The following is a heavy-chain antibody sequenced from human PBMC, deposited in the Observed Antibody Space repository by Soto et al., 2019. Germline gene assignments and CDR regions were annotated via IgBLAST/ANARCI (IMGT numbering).Heavy chain of an antibody. CDR1: GFSLSSNGVG. CDR2: IYWDDSK. CDR3: ASKGSGIYAFDC. V-gene: IGHV2-5*02. Sequence: QITLKESGPTLVKPTQTLTLTCPFSGFSLSSNGVGVGWIRQPPGKALEWLAVIYWDDSKHYSPSLKSSFTITKKTSKNQVVLKMTNMDPVDTATYYCASKGSGIYAFDCWGQGTMVNVSS. D-gene: IGHD1-26*01. J-gene: IGHJ3*01.